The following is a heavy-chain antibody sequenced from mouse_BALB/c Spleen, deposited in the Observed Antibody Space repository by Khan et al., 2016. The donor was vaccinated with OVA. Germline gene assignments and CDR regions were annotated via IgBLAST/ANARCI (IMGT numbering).Heavy chain of an antibody. CDR1: GFSLTNYG. CDR3: ARQPYYHYYVMDY. CDR2: IWSDGST. V-gene: IGHV2-6-1*01. D-gene: IGHD2-10*01. J-gene: IGHJ4*01. Sequence: QVQLKESGPGLVAPSQSLSITCTISGFSLTNYGVHWVRLPPGKGLEWLVVIWSDGSTTYNSALKSRLSISKDNSKCQVFLKMNSLQTDDTAMYYCARQPYYHYYVMDYWGQGTSVTVSS.